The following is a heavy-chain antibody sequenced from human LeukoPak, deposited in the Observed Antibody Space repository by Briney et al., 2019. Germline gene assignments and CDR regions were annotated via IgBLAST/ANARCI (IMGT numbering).Heavy chain of an antibody. V-gene: IGHV3-23*01. CDR1: GFTFSSYA. Sequence: AGGSLRLSCAASGFTFSSYAMSWVRQAPGKGLEWVSAISGSGGSTYYADSVKGRFTTSRDNSKNTLYLQMNSLRAEDTAVYYCAKEGRGSGSYCDYWGQGTLVTVSS. J-gene: IGHJ4*02. CDR2: ISGSGGST. D-gene: IGHD3-10*01. CDR3: AKEGRGSGSYCDY.